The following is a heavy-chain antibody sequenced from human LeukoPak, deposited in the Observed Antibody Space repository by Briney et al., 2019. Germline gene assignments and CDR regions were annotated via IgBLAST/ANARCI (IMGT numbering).Heavy chain of an antibody. V-gene: IGHV3-21*01. CDR2: ISSSSSYI. CDR1: GFTFSSYS. Sequence: GGPLRLSCAASGFTFSSYSMNWVRQAPGKGLEWVSSISSSSSYIYHADSVKGRFTISRDNAKNSLYLQMNSLRAEDTAVYYCATTMVRGVISYMDVWGKGTTVTVSS. J-gene: IGHJ6*03. CDR3: ATTMVRGVISYMDV. D-gene: IGHD3-10*01.